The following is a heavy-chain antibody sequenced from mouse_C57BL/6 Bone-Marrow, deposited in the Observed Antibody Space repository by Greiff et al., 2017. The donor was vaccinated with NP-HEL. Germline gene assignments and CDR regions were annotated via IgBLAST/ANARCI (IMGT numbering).Heavy chain of an antibody. Sequence: EVHGVESGGGLVKPGGSLKLSCAASGFTFSDYGMHWVRQAPEKGLEWVAYISSGSSTIYYADTVKGRFTISRDNAKNTLFLQMTRLRSEDTAMYYCARKLGTTVVAGDWFAYWGQGTLVTVSA. CDR3: ARKLGTTVVAGDWFAY. CDR1: GFTFSDYG. J-gene: IGHJ3*01. D-gene: IGHD1-1*01. CDR2: ISSGSSTI. V-gene: IGHV5-17*01.